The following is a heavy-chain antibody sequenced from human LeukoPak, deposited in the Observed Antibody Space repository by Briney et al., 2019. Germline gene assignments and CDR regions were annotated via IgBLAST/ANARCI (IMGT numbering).Heavy chain of an antibody. D-gene: IGHD3-22*01. CDR3: ARGGSSGYHFFAY. Sequence: PGGSLRLSCAASGFTFSSYDMNWVRQAPGKGPEWVSYISSSGSTIYYADSVKGRFTISRDNAKNSLYLQMNSLRAEDTAVYYCARGGSSGYHFFAYWGQGTLVTVSS. CDR1: GFTFSSYD. J-gene: IGHJ4*02. V-gene: IGHV3-48*03. CDR2: ISSSGSTI.